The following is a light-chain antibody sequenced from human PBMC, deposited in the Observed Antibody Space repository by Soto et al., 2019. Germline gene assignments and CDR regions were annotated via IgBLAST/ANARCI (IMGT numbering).Light chain of an antibody. V-gene: IGKV1-39*01. J-gene: IGKJ1*01. CDR2: GAS. CDR1: QRIGTY. Sequence: DIQMTQSPTSLSASVGDRFTISCRASQRIGTYLAWYQQKPGKAPRLLISGASSVQSGVPPRFSGSGSATDFILTISSLRLEDIATYYCQQTASAHQWTFGQGTKVDIK. CDR3: QQTASAHQWT.